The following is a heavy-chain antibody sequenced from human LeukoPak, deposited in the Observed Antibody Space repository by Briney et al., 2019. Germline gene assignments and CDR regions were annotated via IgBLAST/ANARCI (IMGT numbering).Heavy chain of an antibody. CDR3: AKDRARLLWFGESGDY. CDR1: GFTFSNYG. Sequence: GGSLRLSCAAAGFTFSNYGMHWVRQAPGKGLEWVTFIRYDGSNKYYADSAKGRFTISRDNSKNTLYLQMNSLRAEDTAVYYCAKDRARLLWFGESGDYWGQGTLVTVSS. V-gene: IGHV3-30*02. J-gene: IGHJ4*02. D-gene: IGHD3-10*01. CDR2: IRYDGSNK.